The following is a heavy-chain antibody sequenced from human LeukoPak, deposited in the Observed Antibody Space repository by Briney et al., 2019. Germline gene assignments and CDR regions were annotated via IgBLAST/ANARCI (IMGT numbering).Heavy chain of an antibody. CDR1: GYTFTSYY. CDR2: INPNSGNT. CDR3: AREAGHSGGSYFDY. D-gene: IGHD1-26*01. Sequence: GASVRVSCEASGYTFTSYYINWVRQATGRGREWMGCINPNSGNTGCAQKFQRRVTMTRNTSISTAYMELSSLRSEDTAVYYCAREAGHSGGSYFDYWGQGTLVTVSS. V-gene: IGHV1-8*01. J-gene: IGHJ4*02.